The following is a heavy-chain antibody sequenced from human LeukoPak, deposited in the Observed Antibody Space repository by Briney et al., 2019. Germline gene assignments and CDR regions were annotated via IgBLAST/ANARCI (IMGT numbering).Heavy chain of an antibody. CDR3: ARAEYDFWSGYPQYFQH. V-gene: IGHV4-38-2*02. J-gene: IGHJ1*01. Sequence: SETLSLTCTVSGYSISSGYYCGWIRQPPGKGLEWIGIIYHSGSTYYNPSLKSRVTISVDTSKNQFSLKLSSVTAADTAVYYCARAEYDFWSGYPQYFQHWGQGTLVTVSS. CDR2: IYHSGST. CDR1: GYSISSGYY. D-gene: IGHD3-3*01.